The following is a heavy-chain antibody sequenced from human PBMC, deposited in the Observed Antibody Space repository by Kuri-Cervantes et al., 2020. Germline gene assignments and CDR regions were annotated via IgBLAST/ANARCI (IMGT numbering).Heavy chain of an antibody. CDR3: ARGSSSFWYYYYMDV. D-gene: IGHD6-6*01. J-gene: IGHJ6*03. V-gene: IGHV3-48*03. CDR2: ISSSGSTI. CDR1: GFTFSSYA. Sequence: GESLKISCAASGFTFSSYAMSWVRQAPGKGLEWVSYISSSGSTIYYADSVKGRFTISRDNAKNSLYLQMNSLRAEDTAVYYCARGSSSFWYYYYMDVWGKGTTVTVSS.